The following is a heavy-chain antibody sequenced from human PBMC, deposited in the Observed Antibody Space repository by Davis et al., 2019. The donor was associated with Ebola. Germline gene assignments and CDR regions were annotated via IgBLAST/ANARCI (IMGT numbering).Heavy chain of an antibody. CDR3: ARYETEDGRSYYFDY. J-gene: IGHJ4*02. CDR2: INPSGGST. CDR1: GYTFTSYY. V-gene: IGHV1-46*01. Sequence: ASVKVSCKASGYTFTSYYMHWVRQAPGQGLEWMGIINPSGGSTSYAQKFQGRVTMTRDTSTSTVYMELSSLRSEDTAVYYCARYETEDGRSYYFDYWGQGTLVTVSS. D-gene: IGHD5-24*01.